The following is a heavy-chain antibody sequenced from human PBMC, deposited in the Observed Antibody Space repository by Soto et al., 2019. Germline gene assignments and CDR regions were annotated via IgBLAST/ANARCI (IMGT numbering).Heavy chain of an antibody. CDR1: GYTFTRYG. CDR3: AREGYCSSGSCALYSHDYFGMDV. CDR2: ISTYNANT. Sequence: ASVKVSCKASGYTFTRYGISWVRQAPGQGLEWMGWISTYNANTKYAHNLEGRVTMTTGTYPSTAYMELRSLTSDDTAVYYCAREGYCSSGSCALYSHDYFGMDVWGQGTTVTVSS. J-gene: IGHJ6*02. V-gene: IGHV1-18*01. D-gene: IGHD2-15*01.